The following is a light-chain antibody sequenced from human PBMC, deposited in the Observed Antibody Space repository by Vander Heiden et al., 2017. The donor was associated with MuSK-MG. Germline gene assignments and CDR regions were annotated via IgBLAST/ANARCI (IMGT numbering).Light chain of an antibody. CDR3: QQYDRWPPYT. CDR2: GAS. CDR1: QSVDTN. Sequence: EVVMTQSPATLSVSPGERATLSCRASQSVDTNLAWYQQKPGQAPSLLIYGASSRATGVPARCRGSGSGTEFTLTIASLQSEDSAVYYCQQYDRWPPYTLGQGTKLEIK. J-gene: IGKJ2*01. V-gene: IGKV3-15*01.